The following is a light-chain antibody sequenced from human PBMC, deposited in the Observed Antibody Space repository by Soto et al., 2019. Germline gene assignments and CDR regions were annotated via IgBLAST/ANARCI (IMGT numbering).Light chain of an antibody. CDR3: HQYGSSPPYS. V-gene: IGKV3-20*01. CDR2: GAS. Sequence: IVLTQSPGTLSLSPGEGATLSCRTSQYLTSSYLAWYQQKPGQAPRLLIYGASNRAPGIPERFSGSGSGIGFTLTISRLEPEDFAVYYCHQYGSSPPYSFGQGTKLEIK. J-gene: IGKJ2*03. CDR1: QYLTSSY.